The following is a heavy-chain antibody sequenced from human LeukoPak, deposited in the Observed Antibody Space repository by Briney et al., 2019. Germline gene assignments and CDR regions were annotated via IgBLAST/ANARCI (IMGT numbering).Heavy chain of an antibody. CDR3: AKDHDSSGYYYFDY. CDR1: GFTFSSYG. V-gene: IGHV3-30*02. D-gene: IGHD3-22*01. Sequence: GGSLRLSCAASGFTFSSYGMHWVRQAPGKGLEWVAFMRYDGSNKYYADSVKGRFTISRDNSKNTLYLQMNSLRAEGTAVYYCAKDHDSSGYYYFDYWGQGTLVTVSS. CDR2: MRYDGSNK. J-gene: IGHJ4*02.